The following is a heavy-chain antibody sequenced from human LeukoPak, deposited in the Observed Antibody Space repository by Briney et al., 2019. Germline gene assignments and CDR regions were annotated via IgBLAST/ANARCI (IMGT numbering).Heavy chain of an antibody. Sequence: GGSLRLPCAASGFTFSSYAMSWVRQAPGKGLEWVSAMSGSGYYTYYVESVKGRFTISRDNSKNTLYLHMNSLRADDTAVYYCAKMEGQRLYDYCMDVWGRGTTVTVSS. CDR1: GFTFSSYA. CDR2: MSGSGYYT. V-gene: IGHV3-23*01. D-gene: IGHD3-3*01. CDR3: AKMEGQRLYDYCMDV. J-gene: IGHJ6*03.